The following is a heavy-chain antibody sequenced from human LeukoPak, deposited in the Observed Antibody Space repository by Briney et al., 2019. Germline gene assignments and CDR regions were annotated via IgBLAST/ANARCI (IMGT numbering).Heavy chain of an antibody. CDR1: GGSFSGYY. CDR2: INHSGST. J-gene: IGHJ4*02. V-gene: IGHV4-34*01. CDR3: ARLYYYGSGSYYNADY. D-gene: IGHD3-10*01. Sequence: SSETLSLTCAVYGGSFSGYYWSWIRQPPGKGLEWIGEINHSGSTNYNPSLKSRVTVSVDTSKNQFSLKLSSVTAADTAVYYCARLYYYGSGSYYNADYWGQGTLVTVSS.